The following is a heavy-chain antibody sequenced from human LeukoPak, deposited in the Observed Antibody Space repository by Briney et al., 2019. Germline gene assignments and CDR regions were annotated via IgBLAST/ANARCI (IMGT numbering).Heavy chain of an antibody. CDR1: GGSISTYH. J-gene: IGHJ4*02. CDR2: IHYSGST. Sequence: PSETLSLTCSVSGGSISTYHWSWIRQPPGKGLEWIGYIHYSGSTNYNSSLQSRVTISVDTSKNQFSLKLTSVTAADTAVYYCASIGSGWSRFFDNWGQGTLVTVSS. D-gene: IGHD6-13*01. V-gene: IGHV4-59*01. CDR3: ASIGSGWSRFFDN.